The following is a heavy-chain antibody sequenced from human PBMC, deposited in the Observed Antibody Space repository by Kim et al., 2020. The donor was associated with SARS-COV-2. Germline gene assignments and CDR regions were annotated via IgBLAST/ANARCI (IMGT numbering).Heavy chain of an antibody. CDR3: ARDSHPPYYDSSGLPWGDAFDI. J-gene: IGHJ3*02. D-gene: IGHD3-22*01. Sequence: SVKVSCKASGGTFSSYAISWVRQAPGQGLEWMGGIIPIFGTANYAQKFQGRVTITADESTSTAYMELSSLRSEDTAVYYCARDSHPPYYDSSGLPWGDAFDIWGQGTMVTVSS. CDR1: GGTFSSYA. V-gene: IGHV1-69*13. CDR2: IIPIFGTA.